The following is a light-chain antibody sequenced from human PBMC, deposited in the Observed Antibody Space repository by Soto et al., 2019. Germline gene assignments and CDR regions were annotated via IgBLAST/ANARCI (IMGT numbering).Light chain of an antibody. CDR2: EVS. Sequence: QSVLTQPPSASGSPGQSVTISCTGTSSDIGGYNYVSWYQQHPGKAPKLMIYEVSKRPSGVPHRFSGSKSGNTASLTVSGLQAEDEADYYCSSYAGSNNFEVFGAGTKLTVL. CDR1: SSDIGGYNY. CDR3: SSYAGSNNFEV. V-gene: IGLV2-8*01. J-gene: IGLJ3*02.